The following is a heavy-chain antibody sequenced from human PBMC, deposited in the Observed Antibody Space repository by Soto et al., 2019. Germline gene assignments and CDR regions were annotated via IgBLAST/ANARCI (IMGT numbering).Heavy chain of an antibody. CDR3: ARSLNSNSCYCMDV. CDR1: GGTFRSYA. D-gene: IGHD2-21*01. J-gene: IGHJ6*01. V-gene: IGHV1-69*01. CDR2: IIPMFGKP. Sequence: QVQLVQSGAEVREPGSSVKVSCEASGGTFRSYAINWVRQAPGQGLEWMGGIIPMFGKPNYAEKFLGRVTISADESTRPAYMEVTRLRSEDTAVYSWARSLNSNSCYCMDVWRLGTTVTVSP.